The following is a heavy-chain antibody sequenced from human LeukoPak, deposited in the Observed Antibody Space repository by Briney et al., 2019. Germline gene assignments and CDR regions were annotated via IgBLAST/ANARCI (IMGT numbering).Heavy chain of an antibody. CDR2: IWSDGTNQ. J-gene: IGHJ4*02. D-gene: IGHD4-11*01. V-gene: IGHV3-33*06. CDR1: GFTFSHYG. CDR3: AKDAQRGFDYSNSLEY. Sequence: PGRSLRLSCAASGFTFSHYGFHWVRQAPGEGLEWVAVIWSDGTNQFYADSVKGRFTISRDYSQKTVYLEMHSLRTEDTAMYYCAKDAQRGFDYSNSLEYWGPGTLVTVSS.